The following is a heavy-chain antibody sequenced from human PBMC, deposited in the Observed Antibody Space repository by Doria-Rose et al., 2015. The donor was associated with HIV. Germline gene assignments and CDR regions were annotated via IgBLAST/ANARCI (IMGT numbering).Heavy chain of an antibody. J-gene: IGHJ4*02. CDR1: GVSLSSPGMG. D-gene: IGHD6-13*01. CDR2: IFSDDER. Sequence: QVTLKESGPVLVKPTETLTLTCTVSGVSLSSPGMGVSWIRQPPGKALEWLANIFSDDERSYITSLKSRLTISSDTSKSQVVRTMTDMDPVDTATYYCARIKSSRWYHKYYFDFWGQGTLVIVSA. V-gene: IGHV2-26*01. CDR3: ARIKSSRWYHKYYFDF.